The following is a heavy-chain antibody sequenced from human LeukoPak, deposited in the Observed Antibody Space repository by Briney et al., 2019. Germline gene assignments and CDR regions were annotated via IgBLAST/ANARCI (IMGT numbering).Heavy chain of an antibody. CDR3: AKGHYDSSGTLDY. Sequence: PGRSLRLSCAASGFTFSSYGMHWVRQAPGKGLEWVAVISYDGSNKYYADSVKGRFTISRDNSKNTLYLQMNSLRAEDTAVCYCAKGHYDSSGTLDYWGQGTLVTVSS. J-gene: IGHJ4*02. V-gene: IGHV3-30*18. CDR1: GFTFSSYG. CDR2: ISYDGSNK. D-gene: IGHD3-22*01.